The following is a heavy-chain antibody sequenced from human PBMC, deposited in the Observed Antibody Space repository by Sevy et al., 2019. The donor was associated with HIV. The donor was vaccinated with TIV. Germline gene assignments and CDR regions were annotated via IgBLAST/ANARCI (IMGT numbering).Heavy chain of an antibody. V-gene: IGHV3-23*01. CDR3: ARAPSYSNQYGYHFDY. Sequence: GGSLRLSCAASGFTFNNYAMSWVRQAPGKGLEGKGLEWVSTISGGGGGTYYADSVRGRFTISRDNSKNTLYLQMNSLRAEDTAVYYCARAPSYSNQYGYHFDYWGQGTLVTVSS. J-gene: IGHJ4*02. D-gene: IGHD4-4*01. CDR2: ISGGGGGT. CDR1: GFTFNNYA.